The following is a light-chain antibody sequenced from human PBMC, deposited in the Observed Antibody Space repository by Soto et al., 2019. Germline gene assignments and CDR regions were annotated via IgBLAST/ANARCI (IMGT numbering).Light chain of an antibody. CDR3: PQYVSSLIT. J-gene: IGKJ5*01. V-gene: IGKV3D-20*01. CDR2: EAS. CDR1: QHIRSTF. Sequence: EVVLTQSPATLSLSPGDGATLSCGASQHIRSTFLAWYQQKPGLPPRPLIYEASTRATGIPNRFRGSWSATEFPLHSVGLEPEDLAVYSCPQYVSSLITFGQWTRLEI.